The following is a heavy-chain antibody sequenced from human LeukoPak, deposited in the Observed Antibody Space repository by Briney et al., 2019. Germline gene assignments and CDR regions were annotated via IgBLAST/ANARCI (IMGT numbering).Heavy chain of an antibody. J-gene: IGHJ4*02. D-gene: IGHD3-22*01. CDR3: ARGLQYYYDSSGYYFDY. V-gene: IGHV3-30-3*01. CDR2: ISYDGSNK. Sequence: PGGSLRLSCAASGFTFNSYGMHWVRQAPGKGLEWVAVISYDGSNKHYGDSVKGPFTISRDNSKNTLYLELSSLKAEDTAVFYCARGLQYYYDSSGYYFDYWGQGTLVTVSS. CDR1: GFTFNSYG.